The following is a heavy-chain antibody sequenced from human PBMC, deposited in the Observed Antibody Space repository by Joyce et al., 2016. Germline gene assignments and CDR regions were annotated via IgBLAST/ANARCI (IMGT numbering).Heavy chain of an antibody. J-gene: IGHJ6*02. V-gene: IGHV3-23*01. CDR3: AKHKGAGTYQNYAMDV. CDR2: STGSGRAV. CDR1: GLTFSSFA. D-gene: IGHD1-7*01. Sequence: EVKVSDSGGGLVQPGESLRLSCSVSGLTFSSFAMGWVRQAPGKVLEWGSSSTGSGRAVFLADSVKGRFTISRDNPKSTLYLQMNSLRAEDTAVYYCAKHKGAGTYQNYAMDVWGQGTTVTVSS.